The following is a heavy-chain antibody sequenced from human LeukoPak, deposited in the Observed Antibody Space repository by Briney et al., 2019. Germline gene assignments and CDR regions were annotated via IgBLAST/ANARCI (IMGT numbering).Heavy chain of an antibody. D-gene: IGHD3-10*01. Sequence: SETLSLTCTVSGGSISSSSYYWGWIRQPPGKGLEWIGSIYYSGSTYYNPSLKSRVTISVDTSKNQFSLKLSSVTAADTAVYYCAREHRPGGGFGEVFDYWGQGTLVTVSS. CDR1: GGSISSSSYY. J-gene: IGHJ4*02. CDR3: AREHRPGGGFGEVFDY. V-gene: IGHV4-39*07. CDR2: IYYSGST.